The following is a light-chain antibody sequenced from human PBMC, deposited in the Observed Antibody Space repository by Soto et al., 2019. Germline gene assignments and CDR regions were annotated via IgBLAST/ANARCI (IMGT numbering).Light chain of an antibody. CDR2: EGS. CDR3: CSYAGSSTLV. J-gene: IGLJ3*02. CDR1: SSDVGSYNL. V-gene: IGLV2-23*01. Sequence: QSALTQPASVSGSPGQSITFSCTGTSSDVGSYNLLSWYQQHPGKAPKLMIYEGSKRPSGVSNRFSGSKSGNTASLTISGLQAEDEADYYCCSYAGSSTLVFGGGTKLTVL.